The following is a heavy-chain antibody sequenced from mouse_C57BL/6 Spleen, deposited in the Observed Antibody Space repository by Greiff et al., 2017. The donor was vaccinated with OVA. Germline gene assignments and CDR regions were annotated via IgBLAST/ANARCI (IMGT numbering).Heavy chain of an antibody. CDR2: IHPNSGST. Sequence: VQLQQSGAELVKPGASVKLSCKASGYTFTSYWMHWVKQRPGQGLEWIGMIHPNSGSTNYNEKFKSKATLTVDKSSSTAYMQLSSLTSEDSAVYYCARSGDYDGGDYWGQGTTLTVSS. J-gene: IGHJ2*01. CDR3: ARSGDYDGGDY. V-gene: IGHV1-64*01. CDR1: GYTFTSYW. D-gene: IGHD2-4*01.